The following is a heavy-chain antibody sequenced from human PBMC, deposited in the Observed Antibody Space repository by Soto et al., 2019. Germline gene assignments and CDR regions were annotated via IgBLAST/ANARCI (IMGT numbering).Heavy chain of an antibody. CDR2: IYYSGTT. V-gene: IGHV4-39*01. CDR3: ARQRVKYNWNQQDYNYYGMDV. D-gene: IGHD1-20*01. J-gene: IGHJ6*02. CDR1: GASISSAIYY. Sequence: SETLSLTCTVSGASISSAIYYWGWIRQPPGKGLEWIGIIYYSGTTYYNPSLKSRATISVDTSKNQFSLKLSSVTAADTALYYCARQRVKYNWNQQDYNYYGMDVWVQGTTVTVS.